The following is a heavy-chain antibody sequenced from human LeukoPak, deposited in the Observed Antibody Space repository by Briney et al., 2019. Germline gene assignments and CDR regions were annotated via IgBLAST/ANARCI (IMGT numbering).Heavy chain of an antibody. CDR1: GGTFSSYA. D-gene: IGHD5-12*01. CDR3: ARDGSNTFQTRNTYSGYDSAKGHNWFDP. Sequence: SVKVSCKASGGTFSSYAISWVRQAPGQGLEWMGRIIPILGIANYAQKFQGRVTITADKSTSTAYMELSSLRSEDTAVYYCARDGSNTFQTRNTYSGYDSAKGHNWFDPWGQGTLDTVSS. J-gene: IGHJ5*02. V-gene: IGHV1-69*04. CDR2: IIPILGIA.